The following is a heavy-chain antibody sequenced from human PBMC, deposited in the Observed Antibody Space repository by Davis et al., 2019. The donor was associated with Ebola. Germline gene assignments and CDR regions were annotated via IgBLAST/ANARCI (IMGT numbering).Heavy chain of an antibody. Sequence: ESLKTSCAVPGFSFPDYAMYWVRQAPGKGLEWVSSVNSPSNHIYHADSVKGRFTISRDNAKNSVYLQINSLRAEDTAVYYCARDSGIFGDYYFDSWGQGTLVTVSS. CDR2: VNSPSNHI. V-gene: IGHV3-21*01. CDR1: GFSFPDYA. J-gene: IGHJ4*02. CDR3: ARDSGIFGDYYFDS. D-gene: IGHD3-10*01.